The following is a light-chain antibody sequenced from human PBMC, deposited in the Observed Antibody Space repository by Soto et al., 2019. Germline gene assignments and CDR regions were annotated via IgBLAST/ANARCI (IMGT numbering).Light chain of an antibody. Sequence: EIVMTQSPVALSVSPGESAALSCRASQSVGRNFAWYQQRPGQAPRVLIYGTSTRATGVPARFSGSGSGTVFTFTISSLQSEDFAVYYCQQYNKWPYTFGQGTRLEIK. CDR1: QSVGRN. V-gene: IGKV3-15*01. CDR3: QQYNKWPYT. J-gene: IGKJ2*01. CDR2: GTS.